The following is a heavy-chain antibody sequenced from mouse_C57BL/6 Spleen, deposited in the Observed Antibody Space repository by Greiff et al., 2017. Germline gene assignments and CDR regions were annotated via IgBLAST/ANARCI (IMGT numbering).Heavy chain of an antibody. J-gene: IGHJ1*03. CDR2: IDPSDSYT. Sequence: QVQLQQPGAELVKPGASVKLSCKASGYTFTSYWMQWVKQRPGQGLEWIGEIDPSDSYTNYTQKFKGKATLTVDTSSSTAYMQLSSLTSEDSAFYYCASPLLSWYFDVWGTGTTVTVSS. CDR3: ASPLLSWYFDV. D-gene: IGHD1-1*02. CDR1: GYTFTSYW. V-gene: IGHV1-50*01.